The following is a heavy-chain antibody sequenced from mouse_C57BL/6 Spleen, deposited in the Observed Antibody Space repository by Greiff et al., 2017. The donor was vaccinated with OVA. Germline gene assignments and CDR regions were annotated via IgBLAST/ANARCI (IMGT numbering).Heavy chain of an antibody. V-gene: IGHV1-26*01. CDR3: ARDEGGTAWFAY. J-gene: IGHJ3*01. CDR1: GYTFTDYY. CDR2: INPNNGGT. D-gene: IGHD3-3*01. Sequence: EVQLQQSGPELVKPGASVKISCKASGYTFTDYYMNWVKQSHGKSLEWIGDINPNNGGTSYNQKFKGKATLTVDKSSSTAYMELRSLTSEDSAVYYCARDEGGTAWFAYWGQGTLVTVSA.